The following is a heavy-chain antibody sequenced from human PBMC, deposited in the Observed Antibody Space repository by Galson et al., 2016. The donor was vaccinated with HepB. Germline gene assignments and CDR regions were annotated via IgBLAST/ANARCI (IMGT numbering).Heavy chain of an antibody. CDR2: IWYDGSNK. CDR3: ARDARGEWLHFGMDV. D-gene: IGHD3-3*01. CDR1: GFTFSGYG. J-gene: IGHJ6*02. Sequence: SLRLSCAASGFTFSGYGMHWVRQAPGKGPEWVTVIWYDGSNKYYADSVKGRFTISRDNFENTLYLQMNSLRADDTAVYYCARDARGEWLHFGMDVWGQGTTVTVSS. V-gene: IGHV3-33*01.